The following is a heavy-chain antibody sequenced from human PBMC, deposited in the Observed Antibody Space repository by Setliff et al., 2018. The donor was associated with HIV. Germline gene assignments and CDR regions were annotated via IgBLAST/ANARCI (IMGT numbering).Heavy chain of an antibody. J-gene: IGHJ6*03. Sequence: PSETLSLTCSVSGGSIRSGDYYWNWIRQHPGKGLEWIGYIYHTGSVYYNPSLNGRVNMSVDTFKNQDSLRLSPATAADTGVYYCARHRDPPGSSWIFYYYYMDLWGGGTTVTVSS. D-gene: IGHD6-13*01. CDR1: GGSIRSGDYY. V-gene: IGHV4-31*03. CDR3: ARHRDPPGSSWIFYYYYMDL. CDR2: IYHTGSV.